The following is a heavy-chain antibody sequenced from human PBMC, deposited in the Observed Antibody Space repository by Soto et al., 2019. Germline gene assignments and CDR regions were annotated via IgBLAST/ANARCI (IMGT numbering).Heavy chain of an antibody. CDR1: GFTFSGSA. CDR2: IRSKANSYAT. CDR3: TRHVIAAPVI. Sequence: EVQLVESGGGLVQPGGSLKLSCPASGFTFSGSAMHWVRQASGKGLEWVGRIRSKANSYATAYAASVKGRFTISRDDSKNTAYLQMNSLKTEDTAVYYCTRHVIAAPVIWGQGTTVTVSS. J-gene: IGHJ6*02. V-gene: IGHV3-73*02. D-gene: IGHD6-13*01.